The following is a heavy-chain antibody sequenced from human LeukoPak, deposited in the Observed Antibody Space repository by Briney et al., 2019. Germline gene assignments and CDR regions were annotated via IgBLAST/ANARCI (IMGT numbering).Heavy chain of an antibody. CDR2: ISYDGSNK. Sequence: GGSLRLSCEASGFTFSSYAMHWVRQAPGKGLEWVAVISYDGSNKYYADSVKGRFTISRDNSKNTLYLQMNSLRAEDTAVYYCARDLSPDWGQGTLVTVSS. CDR3: ARDLSPD. CDR1: GFTFSSYA. V-gene: IGHV3-30*04. J-gene: IGHJ4*02.